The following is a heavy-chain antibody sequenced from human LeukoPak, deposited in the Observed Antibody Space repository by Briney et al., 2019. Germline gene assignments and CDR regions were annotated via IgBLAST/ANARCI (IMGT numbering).Heavy chain of an antibody. J-gene: IGHJ6*02. D-gene: IGHD1-26*01. Sequence: GGSPRLSCAASGFTFSSHSMNWVRQPPGKGLEWVSSISSSSSYIYYADSVKGRFTISRDTAKNSLYLQMYSLRAVETAVYYCARDNGGSYEYYGMDVWGQGTTVTVSS. CDR1: GFTFSSHS. CDR2: ISSSSSYI. V-gene: IGHV3-21*01. CDR3: ARDNGGSYEYYGMDV.